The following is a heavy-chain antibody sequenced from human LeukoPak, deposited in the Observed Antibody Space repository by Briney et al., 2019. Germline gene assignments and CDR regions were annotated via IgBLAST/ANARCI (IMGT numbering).Heavy chain of an antibody. J-gene: IGHJ6*03. CDR2: IYYSGST. V-gene: IGHV4-39*01. Sequence: SEALSLTCTVSGGSISSSSYYWGWIRQPPGKGLEWIGNIYYSGSTYYNPSLKSRVTISLDTSKNQFSLKLSSVTAADTAVYYCASVRRGFGESSKYYAYYYMGVWGKGTTVTISS. CDR1: GGSISSSSYY. D-gene: IGHD3-10*01. CDR3: ASVRRGFGESSKYYAYYYMGV.